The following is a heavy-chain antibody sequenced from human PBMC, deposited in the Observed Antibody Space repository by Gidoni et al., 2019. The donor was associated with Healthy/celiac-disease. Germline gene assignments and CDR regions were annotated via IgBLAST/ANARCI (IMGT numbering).Heavy chain of an antibody. CDR1: GCAISSSSYY. CDR2: IYYSGST. D-gene: IGHD6-19*01. J-gene: IGHJ4*02. Sequence: QLQLQESGPGLVQPSETLSLTCTVSGCAISSSSYYWGWIRQPPGKGLEWSGSIYYSGSTYYNPSLKSRVTISVDTSKNQCSLKLSSVTAADTAVYYCARDGEQWLVRWGFDYWGQGTLVTVSS. CDR3: ARDGEQWLVRWGFDY. V-gene: IGHV4-39*07.